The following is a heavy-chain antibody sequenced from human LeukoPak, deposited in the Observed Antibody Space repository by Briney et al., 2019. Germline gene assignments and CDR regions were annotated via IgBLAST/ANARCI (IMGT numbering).Heavy chain of an antibody. J-gene: IGHJ5*02. D-gene: IGHD2-21*01. CDR3: ARVRFVVVIAVAYNWFDP. V-gene: IGHV1-69*04. CDR2: IIPILGIA. CDR1: GGTFSSYA. Sequence: ASVKVSCKASGGTFSSYAISWVRQAPGQGLEWMGRIIPILGIANYAQKFQGRVTMTTDTSTSTAYMELRSLRSDDTAVYYCARVRFVVVIAVAYNWFDPWGQGTLVTVSS.